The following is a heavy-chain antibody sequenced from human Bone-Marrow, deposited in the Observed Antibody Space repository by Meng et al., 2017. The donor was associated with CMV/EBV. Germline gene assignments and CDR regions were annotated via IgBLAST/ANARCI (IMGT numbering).Heavy chain of an antibody. D-gene: IGHD3-16*01. CDR1: GVTFSGEA. Sequence: LGFSGAASGVTFSGEAMDGVRQAQGKGMEYVSAISSNGGGTYYANSVKGRFTISRDNSKNMLYLQMGSLRAEDMAVYYCARGGMGDYWGQGTLVTVSS. J-gene: IGHJ4*02. V-gene: IGHV3-64*01. CDR3: ARGGMGDY. CDR2: ISSNGGGT.